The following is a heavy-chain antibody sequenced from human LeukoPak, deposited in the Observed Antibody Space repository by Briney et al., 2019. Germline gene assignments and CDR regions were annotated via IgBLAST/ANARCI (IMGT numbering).Heavy chain of an antibody. Sequence: PGGSLRLSCAASGLTLSSYAMHWVRQAPGKGLEWVAVISYDGTNKGRFTISRDNSKNTLYLQMDSLRIEDTAVYYCARGTHFYYHSSPDFWGQGTLVTVSS. D-gene: IGHD3-22*01. CDR3: ARGTHFYYHSSPDF. V-gene: IGHV3-30-3*01. J-gene: IGHJ4*02. CDR1: GLTLSSYA. CDR2: ISYDGTN.